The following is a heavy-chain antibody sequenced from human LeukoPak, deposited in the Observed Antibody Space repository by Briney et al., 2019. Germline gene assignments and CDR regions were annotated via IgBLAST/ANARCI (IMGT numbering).Heavy chain of an antibody. Sequence: PGASLRLSCVASGFSLSGYAMSWVRQAPGKGLEWDSHIGTSDPGTFYADSVKGRFTISRDNSENTLYLQMNSLRDEDTAVYYCGRKDLKTPMVLLDVWGQGTTVIVSS. J-gene: IGHJ6*02. CDR3: GRKDLKTPMVLLDV. V-gene: IGHV3-23*01. CDR2: IGTSDPGT. CDR1: GFSLSGYA. D-gene: IGHD5-18*01.